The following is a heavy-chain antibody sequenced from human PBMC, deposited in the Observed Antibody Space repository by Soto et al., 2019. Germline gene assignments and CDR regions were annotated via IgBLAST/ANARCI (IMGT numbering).Heavy chain of an antibody. V-gene: IGHV4-34*01. CDR3: ARAYGGNVFDY. Sequence: QVQLQQWGAGLLKPSETLSLTCAVYGGSFSGYYWSWIRQPPGKGLEWIGDINHSGSTNYNPSLTSRVTISVDTSKDQFSLQLGSVTAADTAVEFCARAYGGNVFDYWGQGTLVTVSS. D-gene: IGHD4-17*01. J-gene: IGHJ4*02. CDR2: INHSGST. CDR1: GGSFSGYY.